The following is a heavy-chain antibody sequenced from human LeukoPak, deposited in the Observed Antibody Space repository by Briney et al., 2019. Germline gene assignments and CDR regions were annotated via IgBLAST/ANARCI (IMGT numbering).Heavy chain of an antibody. CDR2: IYYSGST. V-gene: IGHV4-39*07. CDR1: GGSISSSSYY. J-gene: IGHJ4*02. D-gene: IGHD4/OR15-4a*01. CDR3: ARLNGQGAFDY. Sequence: PSETLSLTCTVSGGSISSSSYYWGWIRQPPGKGLEWIGSIYYSGSTYYNPSLKSRVTISVDTSKNQFSLKLSSVTAADTAVYYCARLNGQGAFDYWGQGTLVTVSS.